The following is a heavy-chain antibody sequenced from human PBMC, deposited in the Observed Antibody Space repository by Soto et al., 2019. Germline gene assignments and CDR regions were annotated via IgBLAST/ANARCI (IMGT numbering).Heavy chain of an antibody. V-gene: IGHV2-5*02. Sequence: QITLKESGPPLVKPTQTLTXTXXXSGFSLSSTXMAVXWIRKPPGKALEWLALIYWDDDKRYSPFLKSRLTITKDTSKNQVVLTMSNMDPVDTARYYCAHIXVXGLXYYFDYWGQGTLVTVSS. CDR3: AHIXVXGLXYYFDY. CDR2: IYWDDDK. D-gene: IGHD6-19*01. CDR1: GFSLSSTXMA. J-gene: IGHJ4*02.